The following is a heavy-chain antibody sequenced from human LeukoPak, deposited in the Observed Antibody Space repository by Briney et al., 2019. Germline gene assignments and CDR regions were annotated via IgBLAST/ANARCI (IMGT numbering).Heavy chain of an antibody. D-gene: IGHD3-10*01. CDR2: MNPNSGNT. J-gene: IGHJ5*02. CDR1: GYTFTSYD. CDR3: ARGVVTMVRGVITFWFDP. Sequence: GASVKVSYKASGYTFTSYDINWVRQATGQGLEWMGWMNPNSGNTGYAQKFQGRVTMTRNTSISTAYMELSSLRSEDTAVYYCARGVVTMVRGVITFWFDPWGQGTLVTVSS. V-gene: IGHV1-8*01.